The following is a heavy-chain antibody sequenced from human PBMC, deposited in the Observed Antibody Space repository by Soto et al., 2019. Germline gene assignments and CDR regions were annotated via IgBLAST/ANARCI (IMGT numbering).Heavy chain of an antibody. Sequence: GGSLRLSCAASGFTFSNYAMHWVRQAPGKGLEWVALISYDGSNKYYADSVKGRFTISRDTSKNTLYLQMSSLRAEDTAVYYCAKDKLSSTDAFDSWGQGTMVTVSS. J-gene: IGHJ3*02. CDR2: ISYDGSNK. CDR3: AKDKLSSTDAFDS. V-gene: IGHV3-30*18. CDR1: GFTFSNYA.